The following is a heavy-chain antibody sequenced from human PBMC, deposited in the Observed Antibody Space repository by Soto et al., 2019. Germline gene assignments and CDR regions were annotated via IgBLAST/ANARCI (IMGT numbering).Heavy chain of an antibody. V-gene: IGHV1-8*01. D-gene: IGHD3-22*01. CDR1: GYTFTSYD. CDR2: MNPNSGNT. J-gene: IGHJ2*01. Sequence: ASVKVSCKASGYTFTSYDINWVQQATGQGLEWMGWMNPNSGNTGYAQKFQGRVTMTRNTSISTAYMELSSLRSEDTAVYYCARTRRRYYDSSGYPPLDLWGRGTLVTVSS. CDR3: ARTRRRYYDSSGYPPLDL.